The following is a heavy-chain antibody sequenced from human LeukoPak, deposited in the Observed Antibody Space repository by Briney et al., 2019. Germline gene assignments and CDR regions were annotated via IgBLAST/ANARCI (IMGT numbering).Heavy chain of an antibody. CDR1: GFTVSSNY. CDR2: IYSGGST. CDR3: AAGYYYWDWFDP. D-gene: IGHD3-22*01. J-gene: IGHJ5*02. Sequence: GGSLRLSCAASGFTVSSNYMSWVRQAPGKGLEWVSVIYSGGSTYYADSVKGRFTISRDNSKNTLYLQMNSLRAEDTAVYYCAAGYYYWDWFDPWGQGTLVTVSS. V-gene: IGHV3-66*01.